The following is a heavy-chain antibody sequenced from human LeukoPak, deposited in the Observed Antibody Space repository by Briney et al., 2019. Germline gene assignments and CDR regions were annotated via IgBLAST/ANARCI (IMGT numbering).Heavy chain of an antibody. Sequence: GRSLRLSCAASGFTFSSYSMNWVRQAPGKGLEWVSSISSSSSYIYYADSVKGRFTISRDNAKNSLYLQMNSLRAEDTAVYYCARDGIAVVPAGFDYWGQGTLVTVSS. D-gene: IGHD2-2*01. CDR3: ARDGIAVVPAGFDY. J-gene: IGHJ4*02. V-gene: IGHV3-21*01. CDR2: ISSSSSYI. CDR1: GFTFSSYS.